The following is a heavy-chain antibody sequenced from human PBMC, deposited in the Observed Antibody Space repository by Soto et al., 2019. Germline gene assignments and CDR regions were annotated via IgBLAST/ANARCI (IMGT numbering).Heavy chain of an antibody. J-gene: IGHJ6*02. CDR3: ARGMIVARDYYYGMDV. CDR2: IYYSGST. D-gene: IGHD3-22*01. Sequence: SETLSLTCTVSGGSISSGDYYWSWIRQPPGKGLEWIGYIYYSGSTYYNPSLKSRVTISVDTSKNQFSLKLSSVTAADTAVYYCARGMIVARDYYYGMDVWGQGTTVTAP. V-gene: IGHV4-30-4*01. CDR1: GGSISSGDYY.